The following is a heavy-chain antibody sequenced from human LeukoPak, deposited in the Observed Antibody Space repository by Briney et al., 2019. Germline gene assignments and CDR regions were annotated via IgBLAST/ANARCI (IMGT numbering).Heavy chain of an antibody. J-gene: IGHJ4*02. CDR2: ISSSSRYI. CDR3: ARDPTTYGSGSYYYYFDY. CDR1: GFTFCSYS. Sequence: SGGSLRLSCAASGFTFCSYSMNWVRQAPGKGLEWVSSISSSSRYIYYADSVKGRFTISRDNAKNSLYLQMNSLRAEDTAVYYCARDPTTYGSGSYYYYFDYWGQGTLVTVSS. D-gene: IGHD3-10*01. V-gene: IGHV3-21*01.